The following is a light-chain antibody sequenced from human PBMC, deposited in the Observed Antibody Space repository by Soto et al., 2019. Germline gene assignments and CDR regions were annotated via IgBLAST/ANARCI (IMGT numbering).Light chain of an antibody. CDR1: NLGSKS. CDR2: DDS. J-gene: IGLJ2*01. V-gene: IGLV3-21*02. Sequence: SYELTQPPSVSVAPGQTARITCGGNNLGSKSVHWYQHKPGQAPVLVVYDDSDRPSGIPERFSGSNSGNTATLTISRVEAGNEADYYCQVWVSSSDIHVVFGGGIKLTVL. CDR3: QVWVSSSDIHVV.